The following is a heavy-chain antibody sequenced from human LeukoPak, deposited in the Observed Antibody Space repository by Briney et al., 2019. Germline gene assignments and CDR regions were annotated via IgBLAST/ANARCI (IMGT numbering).Heavy chain of an antibody. Sequence: PSETLSLTCTVSGGFISSSSYFWGWIRQPPGKGLEWIGSIYYSGSTYYNPSLKSRVTISVDTSKNQFSLNLSSVIAADTAAYYCARVRSVDSSGWFDYWGQGTLVTVSS. J-gene: IGHJ5*01. CDR2: IYYSGST. CDR3: ARVRSVDSSGWFDY. D-gene: IGHD6-19*01. CDR1: GGFISSSSYF. V-gene: IGHV4-39*01.